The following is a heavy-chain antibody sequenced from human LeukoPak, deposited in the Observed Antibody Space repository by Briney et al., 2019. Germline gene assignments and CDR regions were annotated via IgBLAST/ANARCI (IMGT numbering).Heavy chain of an antibody. V-gene: IGHV3-7*01. Sequence: GGSLRLSCAASGFTFSSSWMSWVRQAPGKGLEWVANIKQDGSEKYYVDSVKGRFTLSRDNAKNSLYLQMNSLRAEDTAVYYCARSGGASWRNEFAYWGQGTLVTVSS. CDR3: ARSGGASWRNEFAY. J-gene: IGHJ4*02. D-gene: IGHD1-1*01. CDR1: GFTFSSSW. CDR2: IKQDGSEK.